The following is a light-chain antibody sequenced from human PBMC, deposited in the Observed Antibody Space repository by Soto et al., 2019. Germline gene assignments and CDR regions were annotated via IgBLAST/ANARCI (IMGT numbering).Light chain of an antibody. J-gene: IGLJ3*02. V-gene: IGLV1-40*01. CDR2: GNS. Sequence: QSVLTQPPSVSGAPGQRVTISCTGSSSNIGAGYDVHWYQQLPGTAPKLLIYGNSNRPSGVPDRFSGSKPGTSASLAITGVQAEDEADYYCQSYDSSLSGGVFGGGTQLTVL. CDR1: SSNIGAGYD. CDR3: QSYDSSLSGGV.